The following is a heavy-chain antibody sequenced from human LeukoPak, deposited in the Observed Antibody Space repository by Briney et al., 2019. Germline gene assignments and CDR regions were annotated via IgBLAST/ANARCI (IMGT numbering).Heavy chain of an antibody. CDR3: ARVGSSGSYYLWDAFDI. D-gene: IGHD1-26*01. CDR1: GFTFSSYA. J-gene: IGHJ3*02. CDR2: ISSNGGST. Sequence: PGGSLRLSCAASGFTFSSYAMHWVRQAPGKGLEYVSAISSNGGSTYYANSVKSRFTISRDNSKNTLYLQMGSLRAEDMAVYYCARVGSSGSYYLWDAFDIWGQGTMVTVSS. V-gene: IGHV3-64*01.